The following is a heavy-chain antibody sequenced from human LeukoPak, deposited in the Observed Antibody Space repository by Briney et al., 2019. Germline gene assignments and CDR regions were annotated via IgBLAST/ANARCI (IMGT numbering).Heavy chain of an antibody. CDR1: GYSFASYW. CDR2: ICPGDSDT. D-gene: IGHD3-9*01. Sequence: GGSLKISCKGAGYSFASYWSRWVGRMPGKGRGGWGIICPGDSDTRYSPDFQGQVTISADKSISTAYVQWSSLKASDTAMYYWARRSYDIVTAYHGAFDIWGEGTMFTVSS. J-gene: IGHJ3*02. V-gene: IGHV5-51*01. CDR3: ARRSYDIVTAYHGAFDI.